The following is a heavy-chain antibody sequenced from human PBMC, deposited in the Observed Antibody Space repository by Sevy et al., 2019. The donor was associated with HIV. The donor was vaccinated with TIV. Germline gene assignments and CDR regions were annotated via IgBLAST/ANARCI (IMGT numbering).Heavy chain of an antibody. CDR3: AKESSGELLSCGDPPYYCDY. Sequence: GGSLRLSCAASGFTFSNYAMTWVRQAPGKGLEWVSSITDSGGSTYYADSVKGRFTISRDNSKNTLDLQMSSLRADDTAVYYCAKESSGELLSCGDPPYYCDYWGQGTLVTVSS. CDR1: GFTFSNYA. J-gene: IGHJ4*02. V-gene: IGHV3-23*01. D-gene: IGHD3-10*01. CDR2: ITDSGGST.